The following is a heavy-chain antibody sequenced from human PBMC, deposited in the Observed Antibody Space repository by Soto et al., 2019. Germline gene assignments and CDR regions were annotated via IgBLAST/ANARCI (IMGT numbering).Heavy chain of an antibody. D-gene: IGHD3-16*01. CDR3: ARQISFVCDS. CDR1: GYKLGSAW. CDR2: IKPGTSDI. V-gene: IGHV5-51*01. J-gene: IGHJ4*02. Sequence: GESLKISCEGAGYKLGSAWIGWVRRKPGKGLEWMGIIKPGTSDIRYSPSFRGQVTISADEAANTAFLQWSSLKTLDTAIYYCARQISFVCDSWGKGTLVTVSS.